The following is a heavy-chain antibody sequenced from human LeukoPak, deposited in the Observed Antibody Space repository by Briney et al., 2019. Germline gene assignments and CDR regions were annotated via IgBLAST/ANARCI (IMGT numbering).Heavy chain of an antibody. Sequence: GGSLRLSCAASGFTFSNAWMNWVRQAPGKGLEWVGRIKSKAAGGTTDYAAPVRGRFTISRDGSKHTLYLQMNSLQTEHTPVYYCTSGPIVAGDAFDYWGQGTLVTVSS. V-gene: IGHV3-15*01. CDR1: GFTFSNAW. D-gene: IGHD5-12*01. CDR2: IKSKAAGGTT. CDR3: TSGPIVAGDAFDY. J-gene: IGHJ4*02.